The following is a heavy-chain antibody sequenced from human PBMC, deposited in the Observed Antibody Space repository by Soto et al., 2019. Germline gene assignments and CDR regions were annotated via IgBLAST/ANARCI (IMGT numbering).Heavy chain of an antibody. CDR3: AREILPASPREFDY. Sequence: VASVKVSCKASGYTFTTYGITWVRQAPGQGLEWMGWISGFNGNTNYAQRFQGRVSMTTDTFTNTAYMELRSLRSDDTAVHYCAREILPASPREFDYWGQGTLVTVSS. J-gene: IGHJ4*02. CDR1: GYTFTTYG. V-gene: IGHV1-18*01. D-gene: IGHD2-15*01. CDR2: ISGFNGNT.